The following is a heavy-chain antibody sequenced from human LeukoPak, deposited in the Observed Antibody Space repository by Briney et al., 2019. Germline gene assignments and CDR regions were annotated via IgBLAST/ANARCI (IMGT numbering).Heavy chain of an antibody. Sequence: SETLPLTCTVSGGSISSYYWSWIRQPPGKGLEWIACISYSGSTKYNPSLKSRVTISVDTSKNQLSLKLSSVTAADTAVYYCAREPGFDSSGYLNWFDPWGQGTLVTVSS. CDR1: GGSISSYY. J-gene: IGHJ5*02. D-gene: IGHD3-22*01. CDR2: ISYSGST. CDR3: AREPGFDSSGYLNWFDP. V-gene: IGHV4-59*01.